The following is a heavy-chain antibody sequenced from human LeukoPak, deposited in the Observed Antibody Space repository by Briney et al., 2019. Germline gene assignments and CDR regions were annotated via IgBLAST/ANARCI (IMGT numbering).Heavy chain of an antibody. CDR1: GFTFSSYS. Sequence: GGSLRLSCAASGFTFSSYSMNWVRQAPGKGLEWVSYISSGSSNIHYADSVKGRFAISRDNAKNSLYLQMNSLRAEDTAVYYCAHLARGVEVAGDYLTWGQGTLVTVSS. D-gene: IGHD6-19*01. V-gene: IGHV3-48*01. CDR2: ISSGSSNI. CDR3: AHLARGVEVAGDYLT. J-gene: IGHJ4*02.